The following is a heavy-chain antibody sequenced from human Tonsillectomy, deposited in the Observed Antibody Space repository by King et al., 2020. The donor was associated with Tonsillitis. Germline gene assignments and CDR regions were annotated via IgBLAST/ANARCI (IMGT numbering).Heavy chain of an antibody. V-gene: IGHV5-51*01. D-gene: IGHD1-26*01. J-gene: IGHJ4*02. CDR3: ARQNTVGAPTPDY. CDR1: GYSFTTYW. Sequence: VQLVESGAEVKKPGESLKISCKASGYSFTTYWIGWVRQMPGKGLEWMGIIYPCDSDTRYSPSFQGQVTISADKSISTAYLQWSSLKASDSAMYYCARQNTVGAPTPDYWGQGTLVTVSS. CDR2: IYPCDSDT.